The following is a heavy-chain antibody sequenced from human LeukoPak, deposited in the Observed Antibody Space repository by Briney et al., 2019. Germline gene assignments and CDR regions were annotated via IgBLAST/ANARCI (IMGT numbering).Heavy chain of an antibody. Sequence: SETLSLTCTVSGGSISSYYWSWIRQPPGKGLEWIGNIFYSGSAYYNPSLKSRVTISVDTSQNQLSLKVRSVTATDTAVYYCTRQGVVVSSTQADYWGHGTLVTVSS. CDR3: TRQGVVVSSTQADY. CDR1: GGSISSYY. D-gene: IGHD2-15*01. V-gene: IGHV4-59*04. J-gene: IGHJ4*01. CDR2: IFYSGSA.